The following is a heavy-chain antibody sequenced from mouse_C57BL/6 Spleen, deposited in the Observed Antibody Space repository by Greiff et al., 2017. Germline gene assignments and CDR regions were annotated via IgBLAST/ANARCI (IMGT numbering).Heavy chain of an antibody. CDR2: ISSGGSYT. Sequence: EVNVVESGGDLVKPGGSLKLSCAASGFTFSSYGMSWVRQTPDKRLEWVATISSGGSYTYYPDSVKGRFTISRDNAKNTLYLQMSSLKSEDTAMYYCARQRDCNYYFDYWGQGTTLTVSS. V-gene: IGHV5-6*01. J-gene: IGHJ2*01. D-gene: IGHD2-1*01. CDR3: ARQRDCNYYFDY. CDR1: GFTFSSYG.